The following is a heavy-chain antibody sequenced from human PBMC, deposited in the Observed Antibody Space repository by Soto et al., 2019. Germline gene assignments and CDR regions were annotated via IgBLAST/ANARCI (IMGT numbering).Heavy chain of an antibody. V-gene: IGHV3-23*01. CDR1: GFTFSSYA. Sequence: GGSLRLSCAASGFTFSSYAMSWVRQAPGKGLEWVSAISGSGGSTYYADSVKGRFTISRDNSKNTLHLQMNSLRAEDTAVYYCAKLLYDFWSGVYYFDYWGQGTLVTVSS. D-gene: IGHD3-3*01. J-gene: IGHJ4*02. CDR2: ISGSGGST. CDR3: AKLLYDFWSGVYYFDY.